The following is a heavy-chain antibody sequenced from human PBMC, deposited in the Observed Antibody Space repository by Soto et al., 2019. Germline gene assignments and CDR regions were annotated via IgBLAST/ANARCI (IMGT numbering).Heavy chain of an antibody. J-gene: IGHJ4*02. CDR3: ARRRIPSGYDDFFDV. D-gene: IGHD5-12*01. CDR1: GGSISSGDNS. Sequence: PSETLSLTCAVSGGSISSGDNSWSWIRQPPGKGLEWIGYIYHNGNTYYNPSLNSRATVSVDRSKDQFSLRLTSVTAADTAVYFCARRRIPSGYDDFFDVWGQGILVTVSS. V-gene: IGHV4-30-2*01. CDR2: IYHNGNT.